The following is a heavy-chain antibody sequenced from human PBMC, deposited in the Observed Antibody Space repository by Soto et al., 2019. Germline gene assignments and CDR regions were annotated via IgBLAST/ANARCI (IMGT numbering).Heavy chain of an antibody. CDR3: TTLSYLYYDGMDV. Sequence: EVQLVESGGELVEPGGSLRLSCAASEFTFTNAWMSWVRQAPGKGLEWVGRIKSKTAGGTTDYAAPVQGRFSISRDESRNTLYLQMNSLKSEDTAVYYCTTLSYLYYDGMDVWGQGTTVTVS. J-gene: IGHJ6*02. V-gene: IGHV3-15*01. D-gene: IGHD2-2*01. CDR1: EFTFTNAW. CDR2: IKSKTAGGTT.